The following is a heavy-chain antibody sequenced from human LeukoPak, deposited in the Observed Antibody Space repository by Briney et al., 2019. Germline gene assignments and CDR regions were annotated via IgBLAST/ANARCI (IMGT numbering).Heavy chain of an antibody. CDR3: ARVPPGYSSGPIDY. V-gene: IGHV1-3*01. CDR2: INAGNGNT. CDR1: GYTFTSYA. D-gene: IGHD6-19*01. Sequence: ASVNVSCKASGYTFTSYAMHWVRQAPGQRLEWMGWINAGNGNTKYSQKFQGRVTITRDTSASTAYMELSSLRSEDTAVYYCARVPPGYSSGPIDYWGQGTLVTVSS. J-gene: IGHJ4*02.